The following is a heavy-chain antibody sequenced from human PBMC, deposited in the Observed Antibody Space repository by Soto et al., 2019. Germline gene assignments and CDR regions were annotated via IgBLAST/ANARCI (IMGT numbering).Heavy chain of an antibody. Sequence: GGSLRLSCAASGFTFSSYAMHWVRQAPGKGLEYVSAISSNGGSTYYANSVKGRFTISRDNSKNTLYLQMGSLRAEDMAVYYCARTYYDILTGYYTYYFDYWGQGTLVTVSS. CDR2: ISSNGGST. J-gene: IGHJ4*02. CDR3: ARTYYDILTGYYTYYFDY. CDR1: GFTFSSYA. D-gene: IGHD3-9*01. V-gene: IGHV3-64*01.